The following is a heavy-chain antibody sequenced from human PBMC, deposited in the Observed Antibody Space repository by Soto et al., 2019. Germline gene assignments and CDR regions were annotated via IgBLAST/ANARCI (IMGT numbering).Heavy chain of an antibody. J-gene: IGHJ4*02. Sequence: QLQLQESGPGLVKPSETLSLTCTVSGGSISSSSYYWGWIRQPPGKGLEWIGSIYYSGSTYYNPSLKSRVTISVDTSKNQFSLKLSSVTAADTAVYYCARGHGLGELSQDFDYWGQGTLVTVSS. V-gene: IGHV4-39*01. CDR2: IYYSGST. CDR3: ARGHGLGELSQDFDY. D-gene: IGHD3-16*02. CDR1: GGSISSSSYY.